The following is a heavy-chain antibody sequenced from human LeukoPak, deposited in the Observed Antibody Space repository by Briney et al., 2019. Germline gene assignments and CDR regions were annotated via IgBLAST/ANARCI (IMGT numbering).Heavy chain of an antibody. CDR3: ARDLVDYYDSSGYYPPSY. V-gene: IGHV3-30-3*01. J-gene: IGHJ4*02. Sequence: PGRSLRLSCAASGFTFSSYAMHWVRQAPGKGLEWVAVISYDGSNKYYADSVKGRFTISRDNSKNTLYLQMNSLRAEDTAVYYCARDLVDYYDSSGYYPPSYWGQGTLVTGSS. CDR2: ISYDGSNK. CDR1: GFTFSSYA. D-gene: IGHD3-22*01.